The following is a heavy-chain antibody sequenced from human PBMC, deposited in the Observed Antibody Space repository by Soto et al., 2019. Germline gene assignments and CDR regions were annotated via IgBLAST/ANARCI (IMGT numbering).Heavy chain of an antibody. V-gene: IGHV3-30*18. CDR1: GFTFSSYG. J-gene: IGHJ4*02. CDR2: ISYDGSNK. D-gene: IGHD3-22*01. CDR3: AKVYYDSSGCHLSLDY. Sequence: GGSLRLSCAASGFTFSSYGMHWVRQAPGKGLEWVAVISYDGSNKYYADSVKGRFTISRDNSKNTLYLQMNSLRAEDTAVYYCAKVYYDSSGCHLSLDYWGQGTLVTVSS.